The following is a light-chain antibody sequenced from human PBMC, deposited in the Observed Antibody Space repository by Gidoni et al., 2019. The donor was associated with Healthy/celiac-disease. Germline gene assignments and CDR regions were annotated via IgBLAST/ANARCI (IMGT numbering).Light chain of an antibody. Sequence: SSELPQDPAVSVALGQTVRITCQGDSRRSYYASWYQQKPGQAPVLVIYGKNNRPSGIPDRFSGSSSGNTASLTITGAQAEDEADYYCNSRDSSGNHVVFGGGTKLPVL. V-gene: IGLV3-19*01. CDR1: SRRSYY. J-gene: IGLJ2*01. CDR2: GKN. CDR3: NSRDSSGNHVV.